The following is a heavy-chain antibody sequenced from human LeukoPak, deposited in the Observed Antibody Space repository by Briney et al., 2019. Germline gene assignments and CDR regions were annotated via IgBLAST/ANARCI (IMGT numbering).Heavy chain of an antibody. D-gene: IGHD3-10*01. CDR2: IYYSGNT. J-gene: IGHJ5*02. V-gene: IGHV4-38-2*02. CDR1: GYSISSGYY. CDR3: ARDSGTTGEVKFDP. Sequence: SETLSLTCSVSGYSISSGYYWGWIRQPPGKGLEWIGYIYYSGNTYYNPSLKSRVTISVDTSKNQFSLKVTSVTAADTAVYYCARDSGTTGEVKFDPWGQGTLVTVSS.